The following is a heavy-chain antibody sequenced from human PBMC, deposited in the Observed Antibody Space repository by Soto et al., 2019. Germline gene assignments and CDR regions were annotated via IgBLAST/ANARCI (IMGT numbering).Heavy chain of an antibody. Sequence: TGWSLTLSCAASGFTFSGYAMNWVRQAPGKGLEWVAGVSSSGGSTYYADSVKGRFNISREDSKNTLYLQMNSLRAEDTAVYYCARALVVVATYLEYSYYGMDGWGQGTMVTV. V-gene: IGHV3-23*01. CDR3: ARALVVVATYLEYSYYGMDG. CDR1: GFTFSGYA. D-gene: IGHD2-15*01. J-gene: IGHJ6*02. CDR2: VSSSGGST.